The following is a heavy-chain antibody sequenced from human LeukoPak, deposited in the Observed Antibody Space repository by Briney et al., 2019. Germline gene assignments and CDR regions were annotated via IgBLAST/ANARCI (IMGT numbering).Heavy chain of an antibody. Sequence: ASVKVSCKASGGTFSSYAISWVRQAPGQGLEWMGWINPNSGGTNYAQKFQGRVTMTRDTSISTAYMELSRLRSDDTAVYYCATHTGYSSSWYLLSAFDIWDQGTMVTVSS. CDR1: GGTFSSYA. J-gene: IGHJ3*02. D-gene: IGHD6-13*01. V-gene: IGHV1-2*02. CDR2: INPNSGGT. CDR3: ATHTGYSSSWYLLSAFDI.